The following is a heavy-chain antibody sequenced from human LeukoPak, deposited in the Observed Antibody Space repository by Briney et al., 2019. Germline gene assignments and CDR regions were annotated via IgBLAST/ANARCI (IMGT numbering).Heavy chain of an antibody. J-gene: IGHJ4*02. D-gene: IGHD3-10*01. CDR1: GGFNRRCY. CDR3: ARDGSYSHFDY. Sequence: PCDTLSLICTVSGGFNRRCYRRGIREPAGKGLVLIGRIYTSESTNYIPSLKSRVTMSVDTPKNQFPLKLSSVTAADTAVYYCARDGSYSHFDYWGQGTLVTVSS. V-gene: IGHV4-4*07. CDR2: IYTSEST.